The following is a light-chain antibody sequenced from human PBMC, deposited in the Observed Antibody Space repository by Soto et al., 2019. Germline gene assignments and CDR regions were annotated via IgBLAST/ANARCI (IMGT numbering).Light chain of an antibody. V-gene: IGKV3-15*01. CDR1: QSVGTN. CDR2: GAS. Sequence: EIVMTQSPVTLSVSPGEIATLSCRASQSVGTNLAWYQQKPGQAPGLLISGASTRATGIPARFSGSGSGTEFTLTISSLQSEDFAIYYCQQYDDWPQLTFGGGTKLEIK. J-gene: IGKJ4*01. CDR3: QQYDDWPQLT.